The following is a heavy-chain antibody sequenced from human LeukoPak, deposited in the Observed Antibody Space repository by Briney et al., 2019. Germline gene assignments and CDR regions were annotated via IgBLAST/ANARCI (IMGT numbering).Heavy chain of an antibody. CDR2: INPNSDGT. V-gene: IGHV1-2*02. D-gene: IGHD6-19*01. CDR3: ARDSAVGDNWFDP. CDR1: GYTFNGYY. Sequence: ASVKVSCKASGYTFNGYYMHWVRQAPGQGLEWMGWINPNSDGTNYAQKFQGRVTMTRDTSISTAYMELSRLRSDDTAVYYCARDSAVGDNWFDPWGQGTLVTVSS. J-gene: IGHJ5*02.